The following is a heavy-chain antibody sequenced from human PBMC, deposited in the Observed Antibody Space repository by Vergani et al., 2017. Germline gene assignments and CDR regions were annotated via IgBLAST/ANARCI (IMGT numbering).Heavy chain of an antibody. D-gene: IGHD6-6*01. CDR2: IIPILGIA. Sequence: QVQLVQSGAEVKKPGSSVKVSCKASGGTFSSYTISWVRQAPGQGLEWMGRIIPILGIANYAQKFQGRVTITADKSTSTAYMELSSLRSEDTAVYYCARVKESSSSWYFDLWGRGTLVTVSS. CDR1: GGTFSSYT. V-gene: IGHV1-69*02. J-gene: IGHJ2*01. CDR3: ARVKESSSSWYFDL.